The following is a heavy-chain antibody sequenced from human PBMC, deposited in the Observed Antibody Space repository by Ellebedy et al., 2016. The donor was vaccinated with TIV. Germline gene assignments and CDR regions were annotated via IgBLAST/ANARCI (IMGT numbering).Heavy chain of an antibody. V-gene: IGHV3-7*03. D-gene: IGHD3-9*01. CDR1: GFTFSTYW. Sequence: GESLKISCATSGFTFSTYWMAWVRQAPGKGLEWVANIKEGGSQTYYVGSVKGRFTISRDNAKNSLYLQMNSLRADDTAVYYCATDRGYFTFDYWGQGSLITVSS. J-gene: IGHJ4*02. CDR2: IKEGGSQT. CDR3: ATDRGYFTFDY.